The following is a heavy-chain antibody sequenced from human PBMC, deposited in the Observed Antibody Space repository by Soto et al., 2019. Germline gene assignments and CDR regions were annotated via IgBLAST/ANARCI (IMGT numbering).Heavy chain of an antibody. CDR3: AHQGSDFWSGYYDY. CDR1: GFSLSTSGVG. V-gene: IGHV2-5*02. D-gene: IGHD3-3*01. J-gene: IGHJ4*02. Sequence: QITLKESGPTLVKPTQTLTLTCTFSGFSLSTSGVGVGWIRQPPGKALEWLALIYWDDDKRYSPSLKSRLTTPKDPSKNQVVLTLTPMDTVDTATYYCAHQGSDFWSGYYDYWGQGTLVTVSS. CDR2: IYWDDDK.